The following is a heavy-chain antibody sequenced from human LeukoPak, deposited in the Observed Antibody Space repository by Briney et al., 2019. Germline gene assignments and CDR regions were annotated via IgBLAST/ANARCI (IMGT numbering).Heavy chain of an antibody. CDR2: IDPDSGGT. V-gene: IGHV1-2*06. Sequence: ASVKVSCKASRYTFTDYYIHWLRQAPGQGLEWMGRIDPDSGGTRSAHKFLGRVTVTRDTSISTVYMELRWLMSDDAAVYYCARGPSSGAFDIWGQGTMVTVSS. CDR1: RYTFTDYY. J-gene: IGHJ3*02. CDR3: ARGPSSGAFDI. D-gene: IGHD6-6*01.